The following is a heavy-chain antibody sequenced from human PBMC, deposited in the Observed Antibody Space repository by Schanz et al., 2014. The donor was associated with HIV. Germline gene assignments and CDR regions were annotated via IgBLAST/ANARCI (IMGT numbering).Heavy chain of an antibody. J-gene: IGHJ6*02. D-gene: IGHD6-13*01. CDR1: GFTFSTFG. CDR2: ISYDGSNK. CDR3: ARETSGFSTSWPPRYHYYGMDV. V-gene: IGHV3-30*03. Sequence: QVQLVESGGGVVQPGRSLRLSCAASGFTFSTFGMHWVRQAPGKGLEWVAFISYDGSNKQYADSVKGRFTISRDNSKNTLYLQMNSLRTEDTAVYYCARETSGFSTSWPPRYHYYGMDVWGQGTTVTVSS.